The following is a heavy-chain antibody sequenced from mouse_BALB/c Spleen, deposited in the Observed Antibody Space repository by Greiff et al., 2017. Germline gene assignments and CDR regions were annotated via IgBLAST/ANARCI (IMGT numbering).Heavy chain of an antibody. CDR1: GYSITSDYA. D-gene: IGHD2-12*01. V-gene: IGHV3-2*02. Sequence: EVQRVESGPGLVKPSQSLSLTCTVTGYSITSDYAWNWIRQFPGNKLEWMGYISYSGSTSYNPSLKSRISITRDTSKNQFFLQLNSVTTEDTATYYCGSFTTGDAMDYWGQGTSVTVSS. CDR2: ISYSGST. CDR3: GSFTTGDAMDY. J-gene: IGHJ4*01.